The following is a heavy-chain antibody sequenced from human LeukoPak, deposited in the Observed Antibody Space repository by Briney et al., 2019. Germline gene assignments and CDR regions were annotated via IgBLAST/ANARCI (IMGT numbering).Heavy chain of an antibody. CDR2: ISGSGGST. CDR3: AKSRAPEHYYDSSGYDHFFDY. J-gene: IGHJ4*02. CDR1: GFTFSSYA. V-gene: IGHV3-23*01. Sequence: GGSLRLSCAASGFTFSSYAMSWVRQAPGKGLEWVSAISGSGGSTYYADSAKGRFTISRDNSKNTLYLQMNSLRAEDTAVYYCAKSRAPEHYYDSSGYDHFFDYWGQGTLVTVSS. D-gene: IGHD3-22*01.